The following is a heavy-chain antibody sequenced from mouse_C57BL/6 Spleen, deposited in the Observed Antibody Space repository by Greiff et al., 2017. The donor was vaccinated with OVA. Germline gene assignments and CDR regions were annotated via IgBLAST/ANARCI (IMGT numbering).Heavy chain of an antibody. J-gene: IGHJ2*01. D-gene: IGHD2-3*01. CDR3: AREDGYLDY. CDR1: GYAFSSSW. CDR2: IYPGDGDT. Sequence: QVQLQQSGPELVKPGASVKISCKASGYAFSSSWMNWVKQRPGKGLEWIGRIYPGDGDTNYNGKFKGKATLTADKSSSTAYMQLSSLTSEDSAVYFCAREDGYLDYWGQGTTLTVSS. V-gene: IGHV1-82*01.